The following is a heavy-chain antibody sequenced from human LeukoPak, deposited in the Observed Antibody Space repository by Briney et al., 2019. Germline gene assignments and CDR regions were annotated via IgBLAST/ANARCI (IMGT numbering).Heavy chain of an antibody. Sequence: GGSLRLSCAASGFTVSSNYMSWVRQAPGKGLERVSTICSGGSTYYADSVKGRFIISRDNSKNTLYLQMNSLRAEDTAVYYCARSCYYESSGYYYFDYWGQGTLVTVSS. D-gene: IGHD3-22*01. V-gene: IGHV3-53*01. CDR2: ICSGGST. CDR3: ARSCYYESSGYYYFDY. J-gene: IGHJ4*02. CDR1: GFTVSSNY.